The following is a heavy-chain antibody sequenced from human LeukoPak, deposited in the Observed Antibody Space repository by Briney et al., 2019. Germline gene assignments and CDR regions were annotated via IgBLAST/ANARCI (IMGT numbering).Heavy chain of an antibody. CDR1: GFTFSSYA. V-gene: IGHV3-30*04. D-gene: IGHD4-17*01. CDR3: ARDDRGSTTVTTKLDY. CDR2: ISYDGSNK. J-gene: IGHJ4*02. Sequence: PGGSLRLSCATSGFTFSSYAMHWVRQAPGKGLEWVAVISYDGSNKYYADSVKGRFTISRDNSKSTLYLQMDSLRAEDTAVYYCARDDRGSTTVTTKLDYWGQGTLVTVSS.